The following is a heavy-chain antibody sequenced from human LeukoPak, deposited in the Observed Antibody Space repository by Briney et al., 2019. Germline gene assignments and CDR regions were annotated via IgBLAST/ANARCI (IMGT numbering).Heavy chain of an antibody. D-gene: IGHD3/OR15-3a*01. V-gene: IGHV4-61*02. CDR1: GVSISSGSYY. CDR3: ARDGHNYYGMDV. CDR2: FYTSGST. J-gene: IGHJ6*02. Sequence: PSETLSLTCTVSGVSISSGSYYWSWIRQPAGKGLEWIGRFYTSGSTNYNPSLKSRVTISVDTSKNQLSLKLTSVTAADTAVYYCARDGHNYYGMDVWGQGTTVTVSS.